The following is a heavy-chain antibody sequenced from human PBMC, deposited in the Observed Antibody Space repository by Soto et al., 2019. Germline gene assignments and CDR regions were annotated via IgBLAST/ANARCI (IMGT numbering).Heavy chain of an antibody. CDR1: GFTFSSYG. D-gene: IGHD2-2*01. V-gene: IGHV3-30*18. Sequence: QVQLVESGGGVVQPGRSLRLSCAASGFTFSSYGMHWVRQAPGKGLEWVAVISYDGSNKYYADSVKGRFTISRDNSKNTLYLQRNSLRAEESAVYYCAKDREGYCISTSCYPSYYYYGMDVWGQGTTVTVSS. CDR2: ISYDGSNK. J-gene: IGHJ6*02. CDR3: AKDREGYCISTSCYPSYYYYGMDV.